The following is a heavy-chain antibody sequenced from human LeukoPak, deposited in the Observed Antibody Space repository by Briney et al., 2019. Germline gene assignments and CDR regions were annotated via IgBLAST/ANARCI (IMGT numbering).Heavy chain of an antibody. V-gene: IGHV3-21*01. D-gene: IGHD3-22*01. Sequence: RAGGSLRLSCAASGFTFSSYSMNWVRQAPGKGLEWVSSISSSSSYIYYADSVKGRFTISRDNAKNSLYLQMNSLRAEDTAVYYCARDSWRNYYDSSGYSSYWGQGTLVTVSS. CDR2: ISSSSSYI. CDR3: ARDSWRNYYDSSGYSSY. CDR1: GFTFSSYS. J-gene: IGHJ4*02.